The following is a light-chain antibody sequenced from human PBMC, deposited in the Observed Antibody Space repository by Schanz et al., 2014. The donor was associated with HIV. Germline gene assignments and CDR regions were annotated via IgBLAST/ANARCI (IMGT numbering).Light chain of an antibody. Sequence: PGERATLSCMASQSVRSNYLAWYQLKPGQAPELLIYGASSRATGIPDRFSGSGSGTDFTLTITSLQPDDFATYYCLQDYTYWWTFGQGTRLEIK. J-gene: IGKJ5*01. V-gene: IGKV3D-7*01. CDR2: GAS. CDR1: QSVRSNY. CDR3: LQDYTYWWT.